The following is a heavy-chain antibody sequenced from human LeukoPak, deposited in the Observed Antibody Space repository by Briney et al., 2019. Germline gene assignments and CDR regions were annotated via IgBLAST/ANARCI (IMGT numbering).Heavy chain of an antibody. CDR3: TKAPLMSCTGAFCYPFDS. Sequence: GGSLRLSCTVSGFTVSSNSMSWVRQAPGKGLEWVSATVGSRPDTYHADSVKGRFTVSRDNSRNTLYLQMNNLRIEDSAVYYCTKAPLMSCTGAFCYPFDSWGQGVLVTVSS. J-gene: IGHJ4*02. D-gene: IGHD2-8*02. CDR1: GFTVSSNS. V-gene: IGHV3-23*01. CDR2: TVGSRPDT.